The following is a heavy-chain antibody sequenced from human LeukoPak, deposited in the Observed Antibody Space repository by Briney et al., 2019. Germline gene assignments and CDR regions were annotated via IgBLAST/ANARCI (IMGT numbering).Heavy chain of an antibody. Sequence: SVTLSLTCTVSGGSISSANYYWNWLRQPPGTGLEWFGYIYYTGGTYYNPSLKSRVTISVDTSKNQFSLKLNSVTAADTAVYYCARDYGGYGRFDFWGQGTLVTVSS. D-gene: IGHD5-12*01. CDR1: GGSISSANYY. J-gene: IGHJ4*02. CDR3: ARDYGGYGRFDF. CDR2: IYYTGGT. V-gene: IGHV4-30-4*08.